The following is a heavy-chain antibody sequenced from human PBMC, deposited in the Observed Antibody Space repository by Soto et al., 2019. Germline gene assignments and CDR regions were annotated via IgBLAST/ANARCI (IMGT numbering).Heavy chain of an antibody. CDR1: GGTFSSYA. Sequence: QVQLVQSVAEVKKPGSSVKVSCKASGGTFSSYAISWVRQAPGQGLEWMGGIIPIFGTANYAQKFQGRVTITADESTSTAYMELSSLRSEDTAVYYCARDLYCSSTSCYGSYYYYGMDVWGQGTTVTVAS. CDR2: IIPIFGTA. V-gene: IGHV1-69*01. D-gene: IGHD2-2*01. J-gene: IGHJ6*02. CDR3: ARDLYCSSTSCYGSYYYYGMDV.